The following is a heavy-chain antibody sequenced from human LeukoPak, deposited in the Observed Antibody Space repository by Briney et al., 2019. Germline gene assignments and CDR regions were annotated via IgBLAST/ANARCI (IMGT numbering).Heavy chain of an antibody. D-gene: IGHD2-15*01. CDR1: GDSLSSYY. J-gene: IGHJ4*02. Sequence: LETLSVTCTVSGDSLSSYYSSWIRQRPGKGLEWIGYIYYSGHTNYNPSLKSRVTTSVDTSKNQCSLKLSSVTAADTAVYYCARGDCSGGSCSPLPLDYWGQGTLVTVSS. CDR3: ARGDCSGGSCSPLPLDY. V-gene: IGHV4-59*01. CDR2: IYYSGHT.